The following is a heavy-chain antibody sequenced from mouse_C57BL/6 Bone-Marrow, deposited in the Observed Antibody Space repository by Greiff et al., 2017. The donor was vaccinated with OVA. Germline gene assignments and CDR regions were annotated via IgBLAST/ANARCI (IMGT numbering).Heavy chain of an antibody. D-gene: IGHD1-1*01. CDR3: TANALYYYGSSPYYFDY. J-gene: IGHJ2*01. V-gene: IGHV6-3*01. Sequence: DVKLVESGGGLVQPGGSMKLSCVASGFTFSNYWMNWVRQSPEKGLEWVAQIRLKSDNYATHYAESVKGRFTISRDDSKSSVYLQMNNLRAEDTGIYYCTANALYYYGSSPYYFDYWGQGTTLTVSS. CDR1: GFTFSNYW. CDR2: IRLKSDNYAT.